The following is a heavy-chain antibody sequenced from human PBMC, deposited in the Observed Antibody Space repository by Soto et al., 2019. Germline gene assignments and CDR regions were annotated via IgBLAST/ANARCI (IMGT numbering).Heavy chain of an antibody. Sequence: QVLLQEAGPGLVKPSQTLSLTCTASGASIINGGYYWSWIRQHPGKGLEWIGNINYNGRTNYNPSLNSRATISVDTSKNQFSLKLSSVTAADTAVYYCARDDHYYESSAYVLDYWGQGTLVTVSS. V-gene: IGHV4-30-4*01. CDR2: INYNGRT. CDR1: GASIINGGYY. J-gene: IGHJ4*02. D-gene: IGHD3-22*01. CDR3: ARDDHYYESSAYVLDY.